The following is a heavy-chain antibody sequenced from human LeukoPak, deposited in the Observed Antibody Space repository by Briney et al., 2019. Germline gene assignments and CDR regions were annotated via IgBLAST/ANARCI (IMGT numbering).Heavy chain of an antibody. CDR1: GFTFSSYE. J-gene: IGHJ3*01. CDR3: AKNNGVRYLDWLASAFDV. Sequence: GGSLRLSCAASGFTFSSYEMNWVRQAPGKGLEWVAGVSWNSENIGYADSVKGRFTISRDSARNSLYLQMNSLRAEDTAFYYCAKNNGVRYLDWLASAFDVWGQGTMVTVSS. V-gene: IGHV3-9*01. CDR2: VSWNSENI. D-gene: IGHD3-9*01.